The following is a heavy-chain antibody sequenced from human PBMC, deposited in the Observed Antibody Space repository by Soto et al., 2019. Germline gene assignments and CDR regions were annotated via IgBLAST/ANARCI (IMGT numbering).Heavy chain of an antibody. V-gene: IGHV1-69*02. CDR3: ARDTTY. J-gene: IGHJ4*02. D-gene: IGHD5-18*01. Sequence: QVKLVQSGAEVKKPGSSVKVSCKASGGTFGTYTISWVRQAPGQGLEWMGRIIPYLDITDYAQKFQGRFTIAADKSTTTAYMELNSLRSVDTAVYFCARDTTYWGQGTLVTVSS. CDR2: IIPYLDIT. CDR1: GGTFGTYT.